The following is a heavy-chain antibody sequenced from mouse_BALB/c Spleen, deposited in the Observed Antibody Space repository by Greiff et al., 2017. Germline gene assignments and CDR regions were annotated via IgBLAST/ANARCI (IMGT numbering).Heavy chain of an antibody. Sequence: EVKLMESGPGLVKPSQSLSHTCTVTGYSITSDYAWNWIRQFPGNKLEWMGYISYSGSTSYNPSLKSRISITRDTSKNQFFLQLNSVTTEDTATYYCASRGVRRGGFDYWGQGTTLTVSS. CDR3: ASRGVRRGGFDY. J-gene: IGHJ2*01. CDR1: GYSITSDYA. CDR2: ISYSGST. D-gene: IGHD2-14*01. V-gene: IGHV3-2*02.